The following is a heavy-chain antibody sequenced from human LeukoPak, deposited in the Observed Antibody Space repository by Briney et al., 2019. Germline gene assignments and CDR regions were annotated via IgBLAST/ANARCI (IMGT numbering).Heavy chain of an antibody. CDR1: GYTFTSYD. D-gene: IGHD4-17*01. CDR3: AFTVTTSDAFDI. J-gene: IGHJ3*02. CDR2: MNPNSGNT. Sequence: ASVKVSCKASGYTFTSYDINWVRQATGQGLEWMGWMNPNSGNTGYAQKFQGRVTITRNTSISTAYMELSSLRSEDTAVYYCAFTVTTSDAFDIWGQGTMVTVSS. V-gene: IGHV1-8*03.